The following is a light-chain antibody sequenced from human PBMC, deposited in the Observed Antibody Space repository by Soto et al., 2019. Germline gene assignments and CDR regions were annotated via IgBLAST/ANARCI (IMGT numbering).Light chain of an antibody. J-gene: IGKJ1*01. V-gene: IGKV3-20*01. CDR3: QQYDSSPRT. Sequence: EIVMTQSPATLSVSPGERSTLSFRASQSVSSNLAWYQQKPGQAPRLLISGASSRAADIPDRFSGSGSGTDFTLTINRLEPEDFAVYYCQQYDSSPRTFGQGTKVDIK. CDR1: QSVSSN. CDR2: GAS.